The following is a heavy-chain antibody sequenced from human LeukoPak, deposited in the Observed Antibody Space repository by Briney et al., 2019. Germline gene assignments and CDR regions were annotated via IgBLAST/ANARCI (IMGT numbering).Heavy chain of an antibody. CDR1: GGSFSGYY. V-gene: IGHV4-34*01. D-gene: IGHD3-3*01. CDR3: ARGLGTIFGVVIIKRHFDY. J-gene: IGHJ4*02. Sequence: SETLSLTCAVYGGSFSGYYWSWIRQPPGKGLEWIGEINHSGSTNHNPSLKSRVTISVDTSKNQFSLKLSSVTAADTAVYYCARGLGTIFGVVIIKRHFDYWGQGTLVTVSS. CDR2: INHSGST.